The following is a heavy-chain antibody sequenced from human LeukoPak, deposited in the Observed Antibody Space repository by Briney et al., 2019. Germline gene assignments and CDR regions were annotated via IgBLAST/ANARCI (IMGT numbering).Heavy chain of an antibody. CDR1: GFDFTNYG. V-gene: IGHV3-23*01. D-gene: IGHD2-8*01. CDR2: ISGSGAST. J-gene: IGHJ6*03. CDR3: AKDRCNNGIGCYYYYMDL. Sequence: GGSLRLSCTASGFDFTNYGMSWVRQAPGKGLEWVSSISGSGASTNYADSVKGRFTISRDNSNNTLFLQMNSLRAEDTAVYYCAKDRCNNGIGCYYYYMDLWGKGTTVTVSS.